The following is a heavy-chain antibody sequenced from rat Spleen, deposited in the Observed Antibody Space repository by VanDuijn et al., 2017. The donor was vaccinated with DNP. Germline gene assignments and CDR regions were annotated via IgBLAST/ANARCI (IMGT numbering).Heavy chain of an antibody. CDR1: GFTFSDYY. CDR3: ARHVRQLRGFAY. V-gene: IGHV5-29*01. Sequence: EVLLVESDGGLVQPGRSLKLSCAVSGFTFSDYYMAWVRQAPTKGLEWVATISYDGSSTYYRDSVKGRFTISRDNAKSTLYLQMDSLRSEDTATYYCARHVRQLRGFAYWGQGTLVTVSS. D-gene: IGHD1-10*01. J-gene: IGHJ3*01. CDR2: ISYDGSST.